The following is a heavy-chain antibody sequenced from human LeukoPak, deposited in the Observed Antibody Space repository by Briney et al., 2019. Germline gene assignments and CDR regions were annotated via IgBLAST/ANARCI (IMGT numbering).Heavy chain of an antibody. J-gene: IGHJ3*02. CDR2: IYDGGST. D-gene: IGHD3-9*01. Sequence: GGSLRLSCAASGFTVSSYFMSWVRQAPGKGLEWVSVIYDGGSTDYADSVKGRFTISRDNSKSTLYLQMNSLRAEDTAVYYCARDNYILTGYYNAFDIWGQGTLVTVSS. V-gene: IGHV3-53*01. CDR3: ARDNYILTGYYNAFDI. CDR1: GFTVSSYF.